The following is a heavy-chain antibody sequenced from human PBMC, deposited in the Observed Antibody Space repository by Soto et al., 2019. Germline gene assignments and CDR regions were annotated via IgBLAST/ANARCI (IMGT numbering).Heavy chain of an antibody. V-gene: IGHV3-7*01. CDR3: ARNHYHSSGYYYLDY. CDR2: IKQDGSEK. J-gene: IGHJ4*02. CDR1: GFTFSSYW. Sequence: PGGSLRLSCAASGFTFSSYWMSWVRQAPGKGLEWVANIKQDGSEKYYVDSVKGRFTIFRDNTKSSLYLQMNSLRDEDTAVYYCARNHYHSSGYYYLDYWGQGALVTVSS. D-gene: IGHD3-22*01.